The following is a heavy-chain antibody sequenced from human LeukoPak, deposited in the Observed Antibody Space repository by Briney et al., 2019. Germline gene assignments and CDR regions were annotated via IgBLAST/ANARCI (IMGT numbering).Heavy chain of an antibody. CDR1: GFTFDDYA. Sequence: GRSLRLSCAASGFTFDDYAMHWVRQAPGKGLEWVSGISWNSGSIGYADSVKGRFTISRDNAKNSLYLQMNSLRAEDTALYYCASSVANPSPFDYWGQGTLVTVSS. CDR3: ASSVANPSPFDY. J-gene: IGHJ4*02. CDR2: ISWNSGSI. V-gene: IGHV3-9*01. D-gene: IGHD6-25*01.